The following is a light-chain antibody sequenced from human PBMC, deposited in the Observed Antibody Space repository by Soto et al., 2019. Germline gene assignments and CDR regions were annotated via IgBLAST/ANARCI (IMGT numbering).Light chain of an antibody. CDR2: GAS. V-gene: IGKV3-15*01. Sequence: ETVMTQSSASVCVSPAGRASLRCRASQSVSNNLAWYQQKPGQAPSLLMYGASARATGIPARFSGSGSGTEFTLTISSLQSEDFAVYYCQKYNNWPFTFGPGTKVDIK. J-gene: IGKJ3*01. CDR3: QKYNNWPFT. CDR1: QSVSNN.